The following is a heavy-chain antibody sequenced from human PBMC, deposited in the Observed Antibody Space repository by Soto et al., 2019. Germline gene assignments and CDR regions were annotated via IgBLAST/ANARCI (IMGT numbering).Heavy chain of an antibody. CDR3: ARESRPNEGLFPYYYYCYGMDV. CDR2: MNPNSGNT. V-gene: IGHV1-8*01. J-gene: IGHJ6*02. Sequence: GASVKVSCKASGYTFTSYDINWVRQATGQGLEWMGWMNPNSGNTGYAQKFQGRVTMTRNTSISTAYMELSSLRSEDTAVYYCARESRPNEGLFPYYYYCYGMDVWGQGTTVTVSS. CDR1: GYTFTSYD. D-gene: IGHD3-3*01.